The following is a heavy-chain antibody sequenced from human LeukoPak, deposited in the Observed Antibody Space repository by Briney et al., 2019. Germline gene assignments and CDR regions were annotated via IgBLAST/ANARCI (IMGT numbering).Heavy chain of an antibody. V-gene: IGHV3-23*01. D-gene: IGHD6-19*01. CDR3: AKDLTAVAGTKY. CDR1: GFTFGSYA. J-gene: IGHJ4*02. CDR2: ISGSGGST. Sequence: TGGSLRLSCAASGFTFGSYAMSWVRQAPGKGLEWVSAISGSGGSTYYADSLTGRFTISRDQSKNTLYLKMHSLRAQDTDVYYCAKDLTAVAGTKYWGQGTLVTVSS.